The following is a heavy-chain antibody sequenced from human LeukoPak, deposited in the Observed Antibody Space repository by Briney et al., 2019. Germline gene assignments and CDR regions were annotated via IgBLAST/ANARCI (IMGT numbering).Heavy chain of an antibody. Sequence: PGGSLRLSCAASGFTFSSYDMHWVRQATGKGLEWVSAIGTAGDTYYPGSVKGRFTISRENAKNPLYLQVNSLRAEDTAVYYCARYSGYYYSFDYWGQGTLVTVSS. J-gene: IGHJ4*02. D-gene: IGHD3-22*01. V-gene: IGHV3-13*01. CDR1: GFTFSSYD. CDR3: ARYSGYYYSFDY. CDR2: IGTAGDT.